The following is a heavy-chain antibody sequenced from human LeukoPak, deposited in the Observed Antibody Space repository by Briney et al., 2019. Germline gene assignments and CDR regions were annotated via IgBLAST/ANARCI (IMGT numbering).Heavy chain of an antibody. V-gene: IGHV5-51*01. Sequence: GESLKTSCKGSGYSFTSFWIGWVRQMPGKGLEWMGIIYHSDSDTRYSPSFQGQVTISADKSISTAYLQWNSLKASDTAMYYCARHQCSGGSCYSDFDYWGQGTLVTVSS. CDR1: GYSFTSFW. J-gene: IGHJ4*02. CDR2: IYHSDSDT. D-gene: IGHD2-15*01. CDR3: ARHQCSGGSCYSDFDY.